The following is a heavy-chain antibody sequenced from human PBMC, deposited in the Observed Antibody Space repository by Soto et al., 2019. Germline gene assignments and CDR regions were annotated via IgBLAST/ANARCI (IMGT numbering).Heavy chain of an antibody. CDR2: IYHSGST. V-gene: IGHV4-30-2*01. CDR3: ARQGSMYPNVVSGMDV. J-gene: IGHJ6*02. CDR1: GGSISSGGYS. Sequence: QLQLQESGSGLVKPSQTLSLTCAVSGGSISSGGYSWSWIRQPPGKGLEWIGYIYHSGSTYYNPSLKSRVPISVDRSKNQFSLKLSSVTAADTAVYYCARQGSMYPNVVSGMDVWGQGTTVTVSS. D-gene: IGHD3-10*01.